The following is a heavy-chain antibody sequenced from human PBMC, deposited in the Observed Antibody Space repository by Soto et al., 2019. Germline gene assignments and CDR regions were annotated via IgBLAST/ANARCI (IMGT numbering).Heavy chain of an antibody. V-gene: IGHV3-15*07. D-gene: IGHD3-3*01. J-gene: IGHJ3*02. CDR3: TSSSWLYYDFWSGSPDAFDI. CDR2: IKSKTDGGTT. Sequence: SLRLPCAASGFTFIYAWMNWASQAQGKGLEWVGRIKSKTDGGTTDYAAPVKGRFTISRDDSKNTLYLQMNSLKTEDTAVYYCTSSSWLYYDFWSGSPDAFDIWGQGT. CDR1: GFTFIYAW.